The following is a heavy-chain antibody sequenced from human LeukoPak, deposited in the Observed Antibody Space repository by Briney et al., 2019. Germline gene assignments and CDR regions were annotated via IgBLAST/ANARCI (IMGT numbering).Heavy chain of an antibody. CDR3: TRDRSRAEDD. Sequence: GSLRLSCSASGSTFSGHWMSWVRQAPGKGLEWVANINQGGSDKYYVDSVKGRFTISRDNANNLLYLQMNSLRGEDTAVYYCTRDRSRAEDDWGQGTLVTVSS. CDR1: GSTFSGHW. J-gene: IGHJ4*02. CDR2: INQGGSDK. V-gene: IGHV3-7*01. D-gene: IGHD1-14*01.